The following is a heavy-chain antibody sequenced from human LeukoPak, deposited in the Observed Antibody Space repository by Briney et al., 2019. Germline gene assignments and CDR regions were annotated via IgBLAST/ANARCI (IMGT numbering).Heavy chain of an antibody. CDR2: IYYSGST. J-gene: IGHJ4*02. CDR3: AAETTYYYDSSGYYFDY. D-gene: IGHD3-22*01. CDR1: GGSISSSSYY. V-gene: IGHV4-39*07. Sequence: SETLSLTCTVSGGSISSSSYYWGWVRQPPGKGLEWIGSIYYSGSTYYNPSLKSRVTISVDTSKNQFSLKLSSVTAADTAVYYCAAETTYYYDSSGYYFDYWGQGTLVTVSS.